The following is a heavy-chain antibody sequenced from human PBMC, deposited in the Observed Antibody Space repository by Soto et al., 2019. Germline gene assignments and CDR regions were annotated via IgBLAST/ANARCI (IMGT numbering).Heavy chain of an antibody. D-gene: IGHD3-10*01. Sequence: QVQLVQSGAEVKKPGSSVKVSCKASGGTFDSYVISWLRQAPGQGREWMGGIMPIFGTPNYAQKFRGRVTISADESTSTAYLELSSLTSDDTAGYYCARVHSSGIFYFVDPWGQGTLVTVSS. CDR3: ARVHSSGIFYFVDP. V-gene: IGHV1-69*01. J-gene: IGHJ5*02. CDR2: IMPIFGTP. CDR1: GGTFDSYV.